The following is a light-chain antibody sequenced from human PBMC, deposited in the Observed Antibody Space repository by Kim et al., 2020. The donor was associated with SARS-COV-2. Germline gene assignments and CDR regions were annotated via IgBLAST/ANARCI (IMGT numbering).Light chain of an antibody. Sequence: GQSVTISSTGTSNDVGSFNYVSWYQQHPGKAPTHIIPEVIERPSGVPHRFSASKSGNTASLTVSGLQADDEADYYCSSYGGSNNVVFGGGTQLTVL. CDR2: EVI. V-gene: IGLV2-8*01. CDR3: SSYGGSNNVV. CDR1: SNDVGSFNY. J-gene: IGLJ2*01.